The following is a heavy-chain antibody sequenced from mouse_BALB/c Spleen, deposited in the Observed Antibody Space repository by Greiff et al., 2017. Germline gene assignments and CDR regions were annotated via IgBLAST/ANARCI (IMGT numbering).Heavy chain of an antibody. CDR3: ARHTMYS. V-gene: IGHV5-12-1*01. CDR2: ISSGGGST. J-gene: IGHJ1*01. Sequence: EVMLVESGGGLVKPGGSLKLSCAASGFAFSSYDMSWVRQTPEKRLEWVAYISSGGGSTYYPDTVKGRFTISRDNAKNTLYLQMSSLKTEDTAMCITARHTMYSWGEGNPVTAS. CDR1: GFAFSSYD.